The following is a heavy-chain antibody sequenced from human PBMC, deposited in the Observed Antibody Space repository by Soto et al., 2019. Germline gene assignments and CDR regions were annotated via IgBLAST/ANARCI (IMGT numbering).Heavy chain of an antibody. CDR2: IDGVGAGT. Sequence: EVQLVQSGGGSVQPGGSLRLSCAASGFTFTNYWMHWVRQVPGKGLLWVSRIDGVGAGTSYSDSVRGRFTISRDNAENMLYLQMNSLRAEDTAVDYCTTVFEYWGQGTLVTFSS. CDR3: TTVFEY. CDR1: GFTFTNYW. J-gene: IGHJ4*02. V-gene: IGHV3-74*01.